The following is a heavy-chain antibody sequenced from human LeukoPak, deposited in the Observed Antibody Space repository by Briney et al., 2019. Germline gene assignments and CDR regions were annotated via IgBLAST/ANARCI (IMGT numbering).Heavy chain of an antibody. J-gene: IGHJ6*03. CDR3: ARVAYRYVINDWSRTGLGAYPTKYYDHMDV. Sequence: SETLSLTCAVYGGSFSDYYWSWIRQPPGKGLEWIGEINPSGSTNYSPSLKSRVTISVDTSKNQFSLKLSSVAAADTAVYFCARVAYRYVINDWSRTGLGAYPTKYYDHMDVWDKGTTVAVSS. CDR2: INPSGST. CDR1: GGSFSDYY. V-gene: IGHV4-34*01. D-gene: IGHD5-18*01.